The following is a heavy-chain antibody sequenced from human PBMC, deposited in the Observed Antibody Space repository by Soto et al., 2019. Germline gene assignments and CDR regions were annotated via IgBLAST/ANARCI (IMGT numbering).Heavy chain of an antibody. Sequence: PGWSRRFSCAASGFSFSSYWMSWVRQAPGKGLEWVANIKQDGSEKYYVDSVKGRFTISRDNAKNSLYLQMNSLRAEDTAVYYCARDHYYDSSGYPGYWGQGTLVTASS. V-gene: IGHV3-7*01. CDR1: GFSFSSYW. D-gene: IGHD3-22*01. CDR2: IKQDGSEK. J-gene: IGHJ4*02. CDR3: ARDHYYDSSGYPGY.